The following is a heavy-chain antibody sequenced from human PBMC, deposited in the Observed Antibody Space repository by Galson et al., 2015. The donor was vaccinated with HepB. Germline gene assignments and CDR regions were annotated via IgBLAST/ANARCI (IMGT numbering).Heavy chain of an antibody. CDR2: INPSGGST. J-gene: IGHJ6*02. CDR3: ARGITVADIVAYGMDV. V-gene: IGHV1-46*04. Sequence: SVKVSCKASGYTFTSYYMHWVRQAPGQGLEWMGIINPSGGSTSYAQKLQGRVTMTRDTSTSTVYMELSSLRSEDTAVYYCARGITVADIVAYGMDVWGQGTTVTVSS. D-gene: IGHD5-12*01. CDR1: GYTFTSYY.